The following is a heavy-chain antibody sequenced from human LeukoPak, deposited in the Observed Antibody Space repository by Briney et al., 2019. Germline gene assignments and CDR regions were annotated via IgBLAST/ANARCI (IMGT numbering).Heavy chain of an antibody. CDR2: INAGNGNK. J-gene: IGHJ4*02. V-gene: IGHV1-3*01. CDR1: GYTFTSYA. CDR3: ARGPVREWELAY. Sequence: ASVKVSCKASGYTFTSYAMHWVRQAPGQRLEWMGWINAGNGNKKYSQKFQGRVTITRDTSASTAYMELSSLRSEDTAVYYCARGPVREWELAYWGQGTLVTVSS. D-gene: IGHD1-26*01.